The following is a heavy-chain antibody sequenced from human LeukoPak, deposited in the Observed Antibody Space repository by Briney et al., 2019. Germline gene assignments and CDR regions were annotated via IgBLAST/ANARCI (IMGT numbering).Heavy chain of an antibody. J-gene: IGHJ4*02. CDR2: INNSGGST. CDR1: GFTFSSYA. Sequence: GSLRLSCAGSGFTFSSYAMSWVRQGPGKGLEWVSVINNSGGSTYYADSVKGRFTISRDNSKNTLYLQMHSLRAEDTAVYYCAKGVLYYFDYWGQGTLVTVSS. CDR3: AKGVLYYFDY. V-gene: IGHV3-23*01.